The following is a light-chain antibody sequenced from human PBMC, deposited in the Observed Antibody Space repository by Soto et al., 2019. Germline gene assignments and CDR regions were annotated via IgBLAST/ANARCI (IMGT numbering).Light chain of an antibody. V-gene: IGLV1-44*01. CDR2: YND. CDR1: SSNIGSNT. Sequence: QSVLTQPPSASGTPGQRVIISCSGSSSNIGSNTVNWYQQLPGTAPKLLIYYNDQRPSGVPDRFSGSKSGTSASLAISGLQSEDEADYYCAAWDDSLKGPVFGGGTQLTVL. CDR3: AAWDDSLKGPV. J-gene: IGLJ3*02.